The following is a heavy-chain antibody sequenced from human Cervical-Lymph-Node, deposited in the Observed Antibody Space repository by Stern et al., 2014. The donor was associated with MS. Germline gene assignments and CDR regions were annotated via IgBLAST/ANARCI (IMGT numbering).Heavy chain of an antibody. Sequence: VQLVESGGGVVQPGRSLRLSCAASGFTFSSYGMHWVRQAPGKWLEWVAVMSYDGSNKYYADSVKGRFTISRDNSKNTLYLQMNSLRAEDTAVYYCARRLGYCSGGSCRHYYYGMDVWGQGTTVTVSS. CDR3: ARRLGYCSGGSCRHYYYGMDV. CDR2: MSYDGSNK. CDR1: GFTFSSYG. D-gene: IGHD2-15*01. V-gene: IGHV3-30*03. J-gene: IGHJ6*02.